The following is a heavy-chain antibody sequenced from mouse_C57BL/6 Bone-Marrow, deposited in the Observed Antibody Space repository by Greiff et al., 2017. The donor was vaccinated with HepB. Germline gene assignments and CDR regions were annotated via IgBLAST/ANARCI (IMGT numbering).Heavy chain of an antibody. D-gene: IGHD2-5*01. J-gene: IGHJ1*03. Sequence: EVKLVESGEGLVKPGGSLKLSCAASGFTFSSYAMSWVRQTPEKRLEWVAYISSGGDYIYYADTVKGRFTISRDKARNTLYLQMSSLKSEDTAMYYCTRDRAYYNNYEWYFDVWGTGTTVTVSS. CDR3: TRDRAYYNNYEWYFDV. CDR1: GFTFSSYA. CDR2: ISSGGDYI. V-gene: IGHV5-9-1*02.